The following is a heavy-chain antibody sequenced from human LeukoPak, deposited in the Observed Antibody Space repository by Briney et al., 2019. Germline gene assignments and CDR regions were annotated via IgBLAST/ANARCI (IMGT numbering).Heavy chain of an antibody. D-gene: IGHD1-26*01. V-gene: IGHV4-39*01. J-gene: IGHJ3*02. CDR2: IYYSGST. Sequence: SETLSLTCTVSGGSISSSSYYWGWIRQPPGKGLEWIGSIYYSGSTYYNPSLKSRVTISVDTSKNKFSLKLSSVTAADTAVYYCARPAYRGSYYDAFDIWGQGTMVTVSS. CDR3: ARPAYRGSYYDAFDI. CDR1: GGSISSSSYY.